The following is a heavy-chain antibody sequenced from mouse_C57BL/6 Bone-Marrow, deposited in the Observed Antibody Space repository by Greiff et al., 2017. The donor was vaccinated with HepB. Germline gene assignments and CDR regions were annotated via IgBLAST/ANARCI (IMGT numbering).Heavy chain of an antibody. J-gene: IGHJ3*01. D-gene: IGHD1-1*01. Sequence: EVQLQQSGPVLVKPGASVKMSCKASGYTFTDYYMNWVKQSHGKSLEWIGVINPYNGGTSYNQKFKGKATLTVDKSSSTAYMELNSLTSEDSAVYYCARGYYGRTWFAYWGQGTLVTVSA. CDR2: INPYNGGT. CDR3: ARGYYGRTWFAY. CDR1: GYTFTDYY. V-gene: IGHV1-19*01.